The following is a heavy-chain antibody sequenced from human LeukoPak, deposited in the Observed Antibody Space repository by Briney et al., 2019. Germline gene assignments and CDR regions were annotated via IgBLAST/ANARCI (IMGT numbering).Heavy chain of an antibody. J-gene: IGHJ6*03. CDR2: IRSKANSYAT. D-gene: IGHD5-12*01. Sequence: GGSLRLSCAASGFTFSGSPMHWVRQASGKGLEWVGRIRSKANSYATAYAASVKGRFTISRDDSKNTAYLQMNSLKTEDTAVYYCTTDGDIVATMGFYYYYMDVWGKGTTVTVSS. CDR1: GFTFSGSP. V-gene: IGHV3-73*01. CDR3: TTDGDIVATMGFYYYYMDV.